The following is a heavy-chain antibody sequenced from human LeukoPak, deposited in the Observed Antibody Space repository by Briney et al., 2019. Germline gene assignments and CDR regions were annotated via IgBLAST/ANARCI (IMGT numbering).Heavy chain of an antibody. CDR2: ISYDGSNK. CDR1: GFTFSSYA. CDR3: AKALGEGYSSSWYVDTEYFQH. Sequence: GGSLRLSCAASGFTFSSYAMHWVRQAPGKGLEWVAVISYDGSNKYYADSVKGRFTISRDNSKNTLYLQMNSLRAEDTAVYYCAKALGEGYSSSWYVDTEYFQHWGQGTLVTVSS. V-gene: IGHV3-30*04. D-gene: IGHD6-13*01. J-gene: IGHJ1*01.